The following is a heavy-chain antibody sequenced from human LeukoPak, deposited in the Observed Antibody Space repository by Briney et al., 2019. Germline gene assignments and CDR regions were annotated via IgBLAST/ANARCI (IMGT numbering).Heavy chain of an antibody. Sequence: GGSLRLSCAASGFTVRNYYKSSFRQPPGEGLEGGFSVFYSGSITYYADSVKGRFTISRDDPKNTLYLQRNSLRVEDTAVYYCARADWEKWGQRTLVTVSS. J-gene: IGHJ4*02. CDR1: GFTVRNYY. V-gene: IGHV3-53*01. CDR3: ARADWEK. D-gene: IGHD3-9*01. CDR2: FYSGSIT.